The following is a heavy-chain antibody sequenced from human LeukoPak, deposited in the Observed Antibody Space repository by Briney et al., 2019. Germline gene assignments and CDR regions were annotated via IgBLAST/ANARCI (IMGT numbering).Heavy chain of an antibody. V-gene: IGHV3-74*01. J-gene: IGHJ3*02. Sequence: GGSLRLSCAASGFIFSDHWMHWVRQAPGKGLVWLSRINNDGSSTIYADSVKGRFTFSRDNSKNTLYLQINSLRAEDTAVYYCARATSSSGWDEVAFDIWGQGTMVTVSS. CDR1: GFIFSDHW. CDR3: ARATSSSGWDEVAFDI. CDR2: INNDGSST. D-gene: IGHD6-19*01.